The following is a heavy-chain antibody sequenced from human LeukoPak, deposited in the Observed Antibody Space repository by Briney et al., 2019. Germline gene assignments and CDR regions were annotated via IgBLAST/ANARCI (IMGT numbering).Heavy chain of an antibody. Sequence: GGTLRLSCAASGFTFSSYAMSWVRQAPGKGLEWVSAISGSGGSTYYADSVKGRFTISRDNSKNTLYLQMNSLRAEDTAVYYCTYYYDRSGYYGFDYWGQGTLVTVSS. V-gene: IGHV3-23*01. D-gene: IGHD3-22*01. CDR2: ISGSGGST. CDR1: GFTFSSYA. J-gene: IGHJ4*02. CDR3: TYYYDRSGYYGFDY.